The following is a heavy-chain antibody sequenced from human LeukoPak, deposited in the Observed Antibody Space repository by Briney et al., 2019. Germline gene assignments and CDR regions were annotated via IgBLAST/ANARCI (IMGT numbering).Heavy chain of an antibody. CDR3: ARSFTDNFFFEN. J-gene: IGHJ4*02. Sequence: PSETLSLTCSVSGGSISSGGYSWHWLRQPPGKGLEWIAYIYHSESTYYNPSRKTRITVIVDRSKNHLPMRLSSVTAAVTSVSYCARSFTDNFFFENWAQGTLVRVP. CDR1: GGSISSGGYS. D-gene: IGHD1-1*01. V-gene: IGHV4-30-2*01. CDR2: IYHSEST.